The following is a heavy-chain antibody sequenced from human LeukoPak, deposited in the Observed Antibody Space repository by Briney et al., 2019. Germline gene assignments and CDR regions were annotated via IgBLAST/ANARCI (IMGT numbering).Heavy chain of an antibody. CDR2: IYYSGST. CDR3: ARHSSGWYIMDV. V-gene: IGHV4-59*08. CDR1: GVSFSSYY. J-gene: IGHJ6*03. Sequence: PSETLSLTCTVSGVSFSSYYWSWIRQPPGKGLEWIWYIYYSGSTNYNPSLKSRFTISVDTSKNQFSPKMGAVTAADTAVYYCARHSSGWYIMDVWGKGTTVTVSS. D-gene: IGHD6-19*01.